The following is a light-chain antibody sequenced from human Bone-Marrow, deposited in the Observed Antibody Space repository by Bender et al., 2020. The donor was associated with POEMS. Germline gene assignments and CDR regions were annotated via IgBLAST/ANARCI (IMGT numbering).Light chain of an antibody. J-gene: IGLJ3*02. Sequence: QSVLTQPPSASGTPGQGVHISCSGSSSKFGSYPVNWYQQLPGAAPKLVIFNNSQRPSGVPDRFSGSNSGTSASLAISGLLSDDEADFYCATWDDSLNGWVFGGGTKLTVL. V-gene: IGLV1-44*01. CDR1: SSKFGSYP. CDR3: ATWDDSLNGWV. CDR2: NNS.